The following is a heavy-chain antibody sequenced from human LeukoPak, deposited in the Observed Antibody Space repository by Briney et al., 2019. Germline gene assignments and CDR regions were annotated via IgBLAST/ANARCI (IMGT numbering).Heavy chain of an antibody. CDR3: AKDPASTYCSGGSCYTYYYGMDV. CDR1: GFTFSSYA. J-gene: IGHJ6*02. D-gene: IGHD2-15*01. V-gene: IGHV3-23*01. CDR2: ISGSGGST. Sequence: GGSLRLSCAASGFTFSSYAMSWARQAPGKGLEWVSAISGSGGSTYYADSVKGRFTISRDNSKNTLYLQMNSLRAEDTAVYYCAKDPASTYCSGGSCYTYYYGMDVWGQGTTVTVSS.